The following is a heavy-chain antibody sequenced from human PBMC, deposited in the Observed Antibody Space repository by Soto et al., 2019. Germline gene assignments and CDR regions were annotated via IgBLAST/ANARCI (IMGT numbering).Heavy chain of an antibody. CDR2: ISGSGGST. D-gene: IGHD1-20*01. J-gene: IGHJ4*02. CDR3: AKSYNWNPPFDY. Sequence: GGSLRLSWGASGVTFSSYAMSWVRQAPGKGLEWVSAISGSGGSTYYADSVKGRFTISRDNSKNTLYLQMNSLRAEDTAVYYCAKSYNWNPPFDYWGQGTLVTVSS. CDR1: GVTFSSYA. V-gene: IGHV3-23*01.